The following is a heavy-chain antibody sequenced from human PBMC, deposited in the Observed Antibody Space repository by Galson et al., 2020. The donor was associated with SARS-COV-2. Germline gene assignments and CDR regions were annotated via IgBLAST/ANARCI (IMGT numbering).Heavy chain of an antibody. CDR1: GYTFTGYY. CDR2: INPNSGGT. J-gene: IGHJ6*02. D-gene: IGHD6-13*01. CDR3: ATRSPSIAAAGPVRYYYYGMDV. V-gene: IGHV1-2*02. Sequence: ASVQVSCKASGYTFTGYYMHWVRQAPGQGLEWMGWINPNSGGTNYAQTFQGRVTMTRDTSISTAYMELSRLRSDDTAVYYCATRSPSIAAAGPVRYYYYGMDVWGQGTTVTVSS.